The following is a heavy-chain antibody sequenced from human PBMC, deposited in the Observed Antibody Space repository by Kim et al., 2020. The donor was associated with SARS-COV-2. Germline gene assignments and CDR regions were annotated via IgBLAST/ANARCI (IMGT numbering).Heavy chain of an antibody. J-gene: IGHJ4*02. Sequence: GGSLRLSCEASGFTFTSYAMTWVRQAPGKGVEWVASIGITGGNTYYADSVKGRFTISRDNSRDTLFLHMNSLRAEDTAVYYCTKRTSGAWPFDYWGQGTLVTVSS. V-gene: IGHV3-23*01. CDR3: TKRTSGAWPFDY. CDR1: GFTFTSYA. D-gene: IGHD2-2*01. CDR2: IGITGGNT.